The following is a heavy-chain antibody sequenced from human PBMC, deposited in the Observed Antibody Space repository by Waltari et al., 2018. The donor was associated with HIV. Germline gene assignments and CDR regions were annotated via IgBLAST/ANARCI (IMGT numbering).Heavy chain of an antibody. D-gene: IGHD6-19*01. CDR2: IRNSESG. J-gene: IGHJ4*02. CDR1: GGSISTYY. Sequence: QVQLQESGPGLVKPSETLSLTCRVSGGSISTYYWNWLRQPPGKGLEWIGNIRNSESGNHNPSLGSRVTITVDTSKNQFSLKLTSVTAADTGVYYCARGIPFEQWLAHIDSWGRGTLVTVSS. V-gene: IGHV4-59*01. CDR3: ARGIPFEQWLAHIDS.